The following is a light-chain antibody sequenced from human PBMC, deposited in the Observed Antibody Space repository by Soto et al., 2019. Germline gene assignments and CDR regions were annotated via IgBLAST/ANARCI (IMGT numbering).Light chain of an antibody. Sequence: DIVMTQSPDSLAVSLGERATINCKSSQSVLYSSNNKNNLGWYQQKPGQPPKLLIYWASTRESGVPDRFSGSGSGTDFTLTISSLQAEDVAVYDCQQYYSTPYTFGQGTKLEIK. CDR2: WAS. V-gene: IGKV4-1*01. CDR1: QSVLYSSNNKNN. CDR3: QQYYSTPYT. J-gene: IGKJ2*01.